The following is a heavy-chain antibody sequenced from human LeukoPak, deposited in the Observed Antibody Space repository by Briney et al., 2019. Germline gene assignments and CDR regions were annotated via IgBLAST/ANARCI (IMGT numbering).Heavy chain of an antibody. Sequence: GASVKVSCKASGYTFTSYGISWVRQAPGQGLEWMGWISAYNGITNYAQKLQDRITMTTDTSTSTAYMELRSLRSDDTAFYYCARAAWGDAFDIWGQGTVVTVSS. CDR2: ISAYNGIT. CDR3: ARAAWGDAFDI. D-gene: IGHD1-26*01. J-gene: IGHJ3*02. V-gene: IGHV1-18*01. CDR1: GYTFTSYG.